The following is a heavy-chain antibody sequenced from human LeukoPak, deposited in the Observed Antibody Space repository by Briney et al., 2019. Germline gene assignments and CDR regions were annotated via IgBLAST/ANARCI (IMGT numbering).Heavy chain of an antibody. CDR1: GGTFSSYA. V-gene: IGHV1-69*05. J-gene: IGHJ4*02. CDR3: ARDVWEMATTPHFDY. D-gene: IGHD5-24*01. Sequence: SVEVSCKASGGTFSSYAISWVRQAPGQGLEWMGRIIPIFGTANYAQKFQGRVTITTDESTSTAYMELSSLRSEDTAVYYCARDVWEMATTPHFDYWGQGTLVTVSS. CDR2: IIPIFGTA.